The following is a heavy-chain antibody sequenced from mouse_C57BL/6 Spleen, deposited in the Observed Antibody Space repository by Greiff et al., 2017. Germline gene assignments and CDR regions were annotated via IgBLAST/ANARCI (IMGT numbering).Heavy chain of an antibody. CDR1: GFSLTSYG. CDR3: ASKFPPYYYGSSPQYFDV. Sequence: QVQLQQSGPGLVQPSQSLSITCTVSGFSLTSYGVHWVRQSPGKGLEWLGVIWSGGSTDYNAAFISRLSISKDNSKSQVFFKMNSLQADDTAIYYCASKFPPYYYGSSPQYFDVGGTGTTVTVSS. J-gene: IGHJ1*03. V-gene: IGHV2-2*01. CDR2: IWSGGST. D-gene: IGHD1-1*01.